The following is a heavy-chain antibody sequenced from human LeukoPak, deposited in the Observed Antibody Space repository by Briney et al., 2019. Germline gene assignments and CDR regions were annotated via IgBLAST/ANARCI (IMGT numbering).Heavy chain of an antibody. CDR3: AKWGDYDILAGYYVSDF. CDR1: GFIFRNYA. V-gene: IGHV3-23*01. J-gene: IGHJ4*02. D-gene: IGHD3-9*01. CDR2: ITGSGDTT. Sequence: PGASLRLSCAASGFIFRNYAMSWVRQAPGKGLEWVSAITGSGDTTYYADSVKGRFTISRDNSKNTVYVEMNTLRAEDKAVYYCAKWGDYDILAGYYVSDFWGQGTLVTVSS.